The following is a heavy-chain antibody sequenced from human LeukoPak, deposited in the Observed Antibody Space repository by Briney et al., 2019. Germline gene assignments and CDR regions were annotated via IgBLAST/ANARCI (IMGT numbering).Heavy chain of an antibody. D-gene: IGHD3-16*01. CDR1: GGSISGHY. V-gene: IGHV4-59*11. CDR3: ARFGVDYDMDV. CDR2: IHYSGRP. J-gene: IGHJ6*02. Sequence: SETLSLTCTVSGGSISGHYWTWIRQPPGKGLEWIGQIHYSGRPDYNPSLKSRVTISDDTSKNQLSLKVTSVTGADTAVYYCARFGVDYDMDVWGQGTTVTVSS.